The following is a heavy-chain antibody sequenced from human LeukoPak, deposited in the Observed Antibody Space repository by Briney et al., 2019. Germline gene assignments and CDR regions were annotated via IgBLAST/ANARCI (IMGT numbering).Heavy chain of an antibody. CDR2: ISNSGGST. D-gene: IGHD4-23*01. J-gene: IGHJ4*02. Sequence: GGSLRLSCAASGFTFSSYAMTWVRQAPGKGLEWVSTISNSGGSTYYADSVQGRFTISRDNSKNTLYLQMNSLKADDTAVYYCAKDRRTTVVTAFDYWGQGTLVTVSS. CDR1: GFTFSSYA. V-gene: IGHV3-23*01. CDR3: AKDRRTTVVTAFDY.